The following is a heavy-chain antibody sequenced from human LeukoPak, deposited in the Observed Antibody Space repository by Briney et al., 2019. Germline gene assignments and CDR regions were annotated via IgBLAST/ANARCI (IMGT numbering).Heavy chain of an antibody. CDR3: ARAVVTTPLRSYNWFDP. CDR1: GGSFSGYY. D-gene: IGHD2-21*02. Sequence: SETLSLTCAVYGGSFSGYYWSWIRQPPGKGLEWIGEINHSGSTNYNPSLKSRVTISVDTSKNQFSLKLSSVTAAYTAVYYCARAVVTTPLRSYNWFDPWGQETLVTVSS. V-gene: IGHV4-34*01. J-gene: IGHJ5*02. CDR2: INHSGST.